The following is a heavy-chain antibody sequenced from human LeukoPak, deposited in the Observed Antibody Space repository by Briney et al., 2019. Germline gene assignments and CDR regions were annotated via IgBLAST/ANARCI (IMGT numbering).Heavy chain of an antibody. V-gene: IGHV3-23*01. CDR2: ITGSGDST. CDR3: ARGKGRGYNHTHLDY. CDR1: GFTYSTHA. D-gene: IGHD5-18*01. J-gene: IGHJ4*02. Sequence: GGSLRLSCAASGFTYSTHAMTWVRQAPGKGLEWVSGITGSGDSTYYADSVKGRFTISRDNSESTLFPQMNSLRAEDTAVYHCARGKGRGYNHTHLDYWGQGTLVTVSS.